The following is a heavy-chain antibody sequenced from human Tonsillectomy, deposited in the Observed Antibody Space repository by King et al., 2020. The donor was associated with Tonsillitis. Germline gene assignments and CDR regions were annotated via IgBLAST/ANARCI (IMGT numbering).Heavy chain of an antibody. V-gene: IGHV3-23*04. Sequence: EVQLVESGGGLVQPGGSLRLSCAASGFTFSSHAMNWVRQAPGKGLEWVSGISAVSGTTQYADSVKGRFTISRDNSKNMLYLQMNSLRAEDTAVYYCAKDRFDWIMRNGADYWGQGTLVTVTS. CDR2: ISAVSGTT. CDR1: GFTFSSHA. J-gene: IGHJ4*02. CDR3: AKDRFDWIMRNGADY. D-gene: IGHD3-9*01.